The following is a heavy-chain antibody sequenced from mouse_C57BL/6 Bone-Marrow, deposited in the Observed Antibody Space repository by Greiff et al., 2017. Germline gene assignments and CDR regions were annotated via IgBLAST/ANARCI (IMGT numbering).Heavy chain of an antibody. Sequence: VQLQQSGPELVKPGASVKISCKASGYTFTDYYMNWVKQSHGKSLEWIGDINPNNGGTSYNQKFKGKATLTVDKSSSTAYMELRSLTSEDAAVYYCARAVTPYYFDYWGQGTTLTVSS. CDR2: INPNNGGT. V-gene: IGHV1-26*01. J-gene: IGHJ2*01. CDR3: ARAVTPYYFDY. CDR1: GYTFTDYY. D-gene: IGHD2-13*01.